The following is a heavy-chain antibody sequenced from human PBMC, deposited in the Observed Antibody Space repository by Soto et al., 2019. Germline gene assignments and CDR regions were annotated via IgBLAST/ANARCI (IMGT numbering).Heavy chain of an antibody. V-gene: IGHV3-48*02. J-gene: IGHJ5*02. CDR2: ISSSSSTI. Sequence: VQLVQSGAEVKKPGSSVKVSCKASGGTFSSYAISWVRQAPGKGLEWVSYISSSSSTIYYADSVKGRFTISRDNAKNSLYLQMNSLRDEDTAVYYCARDGYSSGWYLNWFDPWGQGTLVTVSS. CDR1: GGTFSSYA. CDR3: ARDGYSSGWYLNWFDP. D-gene: IGHD6-19*01.